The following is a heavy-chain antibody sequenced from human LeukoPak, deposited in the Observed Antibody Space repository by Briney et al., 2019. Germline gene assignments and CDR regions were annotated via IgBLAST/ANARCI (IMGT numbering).Heavy chain of an antibody. CDR1: GGSFSGYY. CDR3: ARDGTVTTNFDY. D-gene: IGHD4-17*01. V-gene: IGHV4-34*01. Sequence: SETLSLTCAVYGGSFSGYYWSWIRQPPGKGLEWIGEINHSGSTNYNPSLKSRVTISVDTSKNQFSLKLSSVTAADTAVYYCARDGTVTTNFDYWGQGTLVTVSS. CDR2: INHSGST. J-gene: IGHJ4*02.